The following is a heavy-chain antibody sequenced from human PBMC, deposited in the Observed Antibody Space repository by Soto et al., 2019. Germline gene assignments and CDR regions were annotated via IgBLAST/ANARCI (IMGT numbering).Heavy chain of an antibody. CDR2: ISAYNGNT. CDR1: GYTFTSYG. Sequence: APVKVSCKASGYTFTSYGISWVRQAPGQRLEWMGWISAYNGNTNYAQKLQGRVTMTTDTSTSTAYMELRSLRSDDTAVYYCAREFSSGWYSTEYYFDYWGQGTLVTVSS. V-gene: IGHV1-18*01. D-gene: IGHD6-19*01. J-gene: IGHJ4*02. CDR3: AREFSSGWYSTEYYFDY.